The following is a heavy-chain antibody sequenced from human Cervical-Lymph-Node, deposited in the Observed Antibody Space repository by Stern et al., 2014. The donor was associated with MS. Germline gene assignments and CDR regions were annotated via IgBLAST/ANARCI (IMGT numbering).Heavy chain of an antibody. CDR3: ARGLLGSENAFDI. J-gene: IGHJ3*02. CDR2: FSAYNGNS. Sequence: DQLVESGAEVKKPGASVKVSCKASGYTFTSYGISWVRQAPGQGLEWMGWFSAYNGNSNYAQKLQRRVTITTDTSTSTAYMELRSLRSDDTAVYYCARGLLGSENAFDIWGQGTMVTVSS. D-gene: IGHD2-15*01. CDR1: GYTFTSYG. V-gene: IGHV1-18*01.